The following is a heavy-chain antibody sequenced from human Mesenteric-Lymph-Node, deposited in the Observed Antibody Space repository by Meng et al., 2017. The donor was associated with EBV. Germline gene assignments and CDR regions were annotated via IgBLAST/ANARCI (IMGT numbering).Heavy chain of an antibody. CDR1: GYTFTGYY. D-gene: IGHD1-26*01. J-gene: IGHJ5*02. V-gene: IGHV1-2*06. CDR3: VREMVGVPNWFAP. CDR2: INPNSGGT. Sequence: VHLVRSGAEVKKPGASVKVSCKASGYTFTGYYIHWVRQAPGQGLEWMGRINPNSGGTNYALNFQGRATMTSDTSISTAYMELSWLRSDDTAFYYCVREMVGVPNWFAPWGQGTLVTVSS.